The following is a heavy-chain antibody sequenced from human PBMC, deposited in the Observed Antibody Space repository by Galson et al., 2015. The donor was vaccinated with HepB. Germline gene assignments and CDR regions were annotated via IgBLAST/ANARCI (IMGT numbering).Heavy chain of an antibody. CDR2: MNPNSGNT. J-gene: IGHJ4*02. D-gene: IGHD1-20*01. CDR3: ASGLTGTGLVAY. Sequence: SVKVSCKASGYTFTSYDINWVRQATGQGLEWMGWMNPNSGNTAYAQKFQGRVTMTRNTSISTAYMELSSLRSEDTAVYYCASGLTGTGLVAYWGQGTLVTVSS. CDR1: GYTFTSYD. V-gene: IGHV1-8*01.